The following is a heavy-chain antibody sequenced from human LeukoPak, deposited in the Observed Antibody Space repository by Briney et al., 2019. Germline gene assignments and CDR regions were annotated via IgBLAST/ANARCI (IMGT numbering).Heavy chain of an antibody. V-gene: IGHV4-59*01. CDR3: ARVATRRYYYGSGRYYYMDV. CDR2: IYYSGST. CDR1: GGSISSYY. J-gene: IGHJ6*03. Sequence: PSETLSLTCTVSGGSISSYYWTWIRQSPGKGLEWIGYIYYSGSTNYNPSLKSRVTISVDTSKNQFSLKLSSVTAADTAVYYCARVATRRYYYGSGRYYYMDVWGKGTTVTVSS. D-gene: IGHD3-10*01.